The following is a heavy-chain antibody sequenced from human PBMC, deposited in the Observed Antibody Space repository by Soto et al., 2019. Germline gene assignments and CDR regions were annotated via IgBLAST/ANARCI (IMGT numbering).Heavy chain of an antibody. CDR1: GFTFSNYW. V-gene: IGHV3-7*01. Sequence: EVRLVESGGDLVQPGGSLRLSCAASGFTFSNYWVTWVRQAPGKGLEWVANINQDGSDKLYVDSVKGRFTISRDNAKYSLYLQMDRLRPEDTAVYYCARHEPSYYYAMDVWGQGTTVTVSS. CDR2: INQDGSDK. J-gene: IGHJ6*02. CDR3: ARHEPSYYYAMDV.